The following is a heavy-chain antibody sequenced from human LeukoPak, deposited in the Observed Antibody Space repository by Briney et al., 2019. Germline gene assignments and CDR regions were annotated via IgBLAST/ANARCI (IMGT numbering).Heavy chain of an antibody. J-gene: IGHJ1*01. V-gene: IGHV3-74*01. Sequence: GGSLRLSCAASGFTFSSYWMHWVRQAPGKGLVWVSRIKSDGSTNYADSVKGRFNISRDNAKNTVSLQMNSLRAEDTGVYYCARAPSEIGGYYPEYFRHWGQGALVTVSS. CDR1: GFTFSSYW. CDR2: IKSDGST. D-gene: IGHD3-22*01. CDR3: ARAPSEIGGYYPEYFRH.